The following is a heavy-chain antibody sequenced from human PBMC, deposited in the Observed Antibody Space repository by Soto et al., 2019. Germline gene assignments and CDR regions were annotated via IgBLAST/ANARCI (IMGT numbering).Heavy chain of an antibody. V-gene: IGHV3-30-3*01. CDR2: ISYDGSNK. J-gene: IGHJ6*02. CDR1: GFTFSSYA. CDR3: ARDGERWLQLYHLTGTDYYYGMDV. D-gene: IGHD5-12*01. Sequence: GGSLRLSCAASGFTFSSYAMHWVRQAPGKGLEWVAVISYDGSNKYYADSVKGRFTISRDNSKNTLYLQMNSLRAEDTAVYYCARDGERWLQLYHLTGTDYYYGMDVWGQGTTVTVSS.